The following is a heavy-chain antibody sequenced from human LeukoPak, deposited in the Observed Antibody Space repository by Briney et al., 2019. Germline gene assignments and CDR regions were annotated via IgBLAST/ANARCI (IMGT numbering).Heavy chain of an antibody. CDR1: GFTFSSYG. D-gene: IGHD1-26*01. V-gene: IGHV3-30*18. J-gene: IGHJ4*02. Sequence: PGGSLRLSCAASGFTFSSYGMHWVRQTPGKGLEWVAIISYDGIKKYYADSVKGRFTISRDNSKNTLYLQMNSLRAEDTAVYYCAKDLLSGSYQYYFDSWGQGTLVSVST. CDR3: AKDLLSGSYQYYFDS. CDR2: ISYDGIKK.